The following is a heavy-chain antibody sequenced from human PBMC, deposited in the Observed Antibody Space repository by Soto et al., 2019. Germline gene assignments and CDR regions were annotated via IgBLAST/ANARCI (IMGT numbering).Heavy chain of an antibody. CDR3: ARDITMAAGPYYYYYYGMDV. J-gene: IGHJ6*02. CDR1: GFTFSSYS. CDR2: ISSSSSYI. V-gene: IGHV3-21*01. D-gene: IGHD3-10*01. Sequence: GGSLRLSCAASGFTFSSYSMNWVRQAPGKGLEWVSSISSSSSYIYYADSVKGRFTISRDNAKNSLYLQMNSLRAEDTAVYYCARDITMAAGPYYYYYYGMDVWGQGTSVTVSS.